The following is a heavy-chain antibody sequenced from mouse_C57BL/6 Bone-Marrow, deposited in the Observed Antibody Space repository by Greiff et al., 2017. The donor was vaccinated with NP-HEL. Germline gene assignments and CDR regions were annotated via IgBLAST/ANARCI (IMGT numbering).Heavy chain of an antibody. Sequence: VQLKESGPGLVKPSQSLSLTCSVTGYSITSGYYWNWIRQFPGNKLEWMGYISYDGSNNYNQSLKNRISITRDTSKNQFFLKLNSVTTEDTATYYCARDGSYYYGSNFDYWGQGTTLTVSS. D-gene: IGHD1-1*01. CDR1: GYSITSGYY. CDR2: ISYDGSN. CDR3: ARDGSYYYGSNFDY. J-gene: IGHJ2*01. V-gene: IGHV3-6*01.